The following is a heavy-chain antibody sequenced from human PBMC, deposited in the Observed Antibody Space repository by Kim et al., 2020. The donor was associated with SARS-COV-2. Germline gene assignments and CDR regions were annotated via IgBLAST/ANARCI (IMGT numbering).Heavy chain of an antibody. CDR3: ARGLVGAASWFDP. CDR2: MNPNSGDR. J-gene: IGHJ5*02. D-gene: IGHD1-26*01. CDR1: GYTFTSYD. V-gene: IGHV1-8*01. Sequence: ASAKVSCKASGYTFTSYDINWVRQATGQGLEWMGWMNPNSGDRGYAQKFQGRVTMTRNTSISTAYMELSSLRSEDTAAYYCARGLVGAASWFDPWGQGTLVTVSS.